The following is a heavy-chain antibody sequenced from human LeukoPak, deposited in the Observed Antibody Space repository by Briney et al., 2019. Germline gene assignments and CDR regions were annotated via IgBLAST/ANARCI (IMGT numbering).Heavy chain of an antibody. Sequence: SETLSLTCTVSGGSISSSSYYWGWIRQTPGKGLEWIGSIYYSGNTYYNPSLRSRVTISLDTSQNQFSLKLSSVTAADTAVYYCARHGGAYYDILTGNFDYWGQGTLVTVSS. V-gene: IGHV4-39*01. CDR2: IYYSGNT. CDR3: ARHGGAYYDILTGNFDY. D-gene: IGHD3-9*01. J-gene: IGHJ4*02. CDR1: GGSISSSSYY.